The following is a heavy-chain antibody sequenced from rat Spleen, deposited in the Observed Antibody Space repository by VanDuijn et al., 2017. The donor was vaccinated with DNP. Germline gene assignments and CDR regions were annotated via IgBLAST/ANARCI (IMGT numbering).Heavy chain of an antibody. V-gene: IGHV1-43*01. CDR3: ARSGYYSSPPFDY. CDR2: INMGSGGT. CDR1: GYTFTTYY. D-gene: IGHD1-2*01. J-gene: IGHJ2*01. Sequence: QVQLQQSGAELAKPDSSVKISCRASGYTFTTYYIGWIKQTTRQGLEYIGYINMGSGGTNYNEKFKGKATLTVDKSSSTAFMQLSSLTPDDSAVYYCARSGYYSSPPFDYWGQGVMVTVSS.